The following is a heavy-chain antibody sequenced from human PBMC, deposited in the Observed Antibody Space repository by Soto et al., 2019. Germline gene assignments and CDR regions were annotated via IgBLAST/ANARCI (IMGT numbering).Heavy chain of an antibody. CDR2: VWFNGRNE. CDR1: GFTFSSYG. Sequence: QVRLVESGGGVVQPENSLRLSCAASGFTFSSYGMHGFRQAPGKGLEWVAIVWFNGRNEFYADSVEGRFTISRDNSKNTLYLQMNSLRAEDTAMYYCARALGGCSDGGCYSFAYWGQGALVTVSS. D-gene: IGHD2-15*01. CDR3: ARALGGCSDGGCYSFAY. V-gene: IGHV3-33*01. J-gene: IGHJ4*02.